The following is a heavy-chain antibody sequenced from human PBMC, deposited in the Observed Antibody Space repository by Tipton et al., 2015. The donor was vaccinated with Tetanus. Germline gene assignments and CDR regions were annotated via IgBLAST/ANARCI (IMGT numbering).Heavy chain of an antibody. CDR3: AKGQYRSSQDAYDF. D-gene: IGHD6-6*01. J-gene: IGHJ4*02. Sequence: SLRLSCEVSGFTFTNYAMMWVRQTPGKGLEWVSSISHSGGSTFYADSVKGRFTISRDDSKNTLHLQLNSLRAEDSALYYCAKGQYRSSQDAYDFWGQGTLVTVSS. CDR2: ISHSGGST. CDR1: GFTFTNYA. V-gene: IGHV3-23*01.